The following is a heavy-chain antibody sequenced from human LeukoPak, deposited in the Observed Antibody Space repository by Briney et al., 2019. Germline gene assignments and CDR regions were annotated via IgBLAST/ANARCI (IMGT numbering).Heavy chain of an antibody. D-gene: IGHD6-13*01. V-gene: IGHV4-30-2*01. Sequence: PSQTLSLTCAVSGGSISSGGYSWSWIRQPPGKGLEWIGYIYHSGSTYYNPSLKSRVTITVDSSKNQFSLKLSPVTAADTAVYYCARARVPIAAAGTGWFDPWGQGTLVTVSS. CDR3: ARARVPIAAAGTGWFDP. CDR1: GGSISSGGYS. CDR2: IYHSGST. J-gene: IGHJ5*02.